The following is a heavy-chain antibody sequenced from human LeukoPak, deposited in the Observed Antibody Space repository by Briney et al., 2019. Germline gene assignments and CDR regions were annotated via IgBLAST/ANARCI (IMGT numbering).Heavy chain of an antibody. J-gene: IGHJ3*02. CDR2: ISAYNGNT. V-gene: IGHV1-18*01. D-gene: IGHD2-15*01. CDR3: ARDGGYCSGGSCHDAFDI. CDR1: GYTFTSYG. Sequence: GASVKVSCKASGYTFTSYGISWVRQAPGQGLEWMGWISAYNGNTNYAQKLQGRVTMTTDTSTSTAYMELRSLRSDDTAVYYCARDGGYCSGGSCHDAFDIWGQGTMVTVSS.